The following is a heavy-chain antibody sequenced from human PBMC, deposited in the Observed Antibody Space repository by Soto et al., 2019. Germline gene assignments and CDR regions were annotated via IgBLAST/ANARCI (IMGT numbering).Heavy chain of an antibody. Sequence: SETLSLTCTVSGGSISSGGYYWSWIRQHPGKGLEWIGYIYYSGSTYYNPSLKSRVTISVDTSKNQFSLKLSSVTAADTAVYYCARGLPSYGEGAIDYWGQGTLVTVSS. CDR3: ARGLPSYGEGAIDY. D-gene: IGHD4-17*01. CDR1: GGSISSGGYY. CDR2: IYYSGST. V-gene: IGHV4-31*03. J-gene: IGHJ4*02.